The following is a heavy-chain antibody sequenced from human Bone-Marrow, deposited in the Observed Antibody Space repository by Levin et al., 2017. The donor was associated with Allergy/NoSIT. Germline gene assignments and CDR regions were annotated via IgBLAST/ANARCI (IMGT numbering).Heavy chain of an antibody. CDR1: EFSFNNYW. D-gene: IGHD4-23*01. CDR2: IKTDGRAT. Sequence: VASVKVSCAASEFSFNNYWMNWVRQAPGKGLVWVSRIKTDGRATTYADSVKGRFTISRDNVKNTVYLQMNSLRAEDTAVYYCARDGGTVAAHDWYFDLWGRGTLVTVSS. J-gene: IGHJ2*01. CDR3: ARDGGTVAAHDWYFDL. V-gene: IGHV3-74*01.